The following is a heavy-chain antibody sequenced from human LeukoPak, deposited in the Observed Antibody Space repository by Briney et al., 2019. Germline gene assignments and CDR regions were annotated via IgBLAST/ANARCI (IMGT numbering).Heavy chain of an antibody. CDR1: GGSISTHY. V-gene: IGHV4-59*11. CDR2: IYYTGST. D-gene: IGHD3-10*01. Sequence: SETLSLTCTVSGGSISTHYWSWIRQPPGKGLEWIGYIYYTGSTNYNPSLKSRVTMAIDTSKNQFSLELTFVSAADTVVYYCARAQYASGSFFDYWGQGTLATVSS. J-gene: IGHJ4*02. CDR3: ARAQYASGSFFDY.